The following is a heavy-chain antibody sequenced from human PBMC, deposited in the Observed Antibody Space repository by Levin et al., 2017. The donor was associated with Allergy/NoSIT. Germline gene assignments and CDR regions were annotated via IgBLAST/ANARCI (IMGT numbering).Heavy chain of an antibody. CDR2: IYLSGST. CDR1: GGSISSGGYS. CDR3: ARVAGYSYGYYFAY. J-gene: IGHJ4*02. Sequence: SETLSLTCAVSGGSISSGGYSWSWIRQPPGKGLEWIGNIYLSGSTNDNPSLKSRVTMSVDRSKNQFSLKLSYVTAAATAVYYCARVAGYSYGYYFAYWGPGTLVTVSS. V-gene: IGHV4-30-2*01. D-gene: IGHD5-18*01.